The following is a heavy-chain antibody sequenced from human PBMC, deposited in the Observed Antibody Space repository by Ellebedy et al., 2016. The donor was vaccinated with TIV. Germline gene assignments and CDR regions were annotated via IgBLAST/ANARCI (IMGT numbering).Heavy chain of an antibody. Sequence: SETLSLTCTVSGASISSYYCSWIRQPPGKGLEWIGYIYYSGSTNYNPSLKSRVTISVDTSKNQFSLKLTSVTAADTAVYYCARGGRDGQNSAWFGPWGQGTLVTVSS. CDR3: ARGGRDGQNSAWFGP. CDR2: IYYSGST. J-gene: IGHJ5*02. D-gene: IGHD5-24*01. CDR1: GASISSYY. V-gene: IGHV4-59*01.